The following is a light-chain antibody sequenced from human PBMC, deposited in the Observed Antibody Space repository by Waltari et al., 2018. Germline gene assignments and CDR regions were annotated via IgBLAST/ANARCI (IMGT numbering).Light chain of an antibody. CDR1: QNISRS. V-gene: IGKV1-39*01. CDR3: QQTFSSPWT. Sequence: EIHVTQFPSSLSACMGDTVTINCRTSQNISRSLNWYEQKPGTAPKVLIYGASTLQSGVPSRFSGTGSGTDFTLTIGGLQVEDFSTYFCQQTFSSPWTFGLGTQVE. CDR2: GAS. J-gene: IGKJ1*01.